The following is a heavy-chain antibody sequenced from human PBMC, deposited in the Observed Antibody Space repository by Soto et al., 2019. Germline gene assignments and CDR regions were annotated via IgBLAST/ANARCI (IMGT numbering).Heavy chain of an antibody. CDR1: GFTFSSYG. Sequence: QVQLVESGGGVVQPGRSLRLSCAASGFTFSSYGMHWVRHAPGKGLEWVAVISYDGSNKYYADSVKGRFTISRDNSKNTLYLQMNSLRAEDTAVYYCAKDRLGHYYYYGMDVWGQGTTVTVSS. CDR3: AKDRLGHYYYYGMDV. D-gene: IGHD3-16*01. J-gene: IGHJ6*02. V-gene: IGHV3-30*18. CDR2: ISYDGSNK.